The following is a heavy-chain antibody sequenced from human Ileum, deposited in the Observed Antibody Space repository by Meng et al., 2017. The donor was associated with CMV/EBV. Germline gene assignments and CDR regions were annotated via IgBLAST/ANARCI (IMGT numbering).Heavy chain of an antibody. Sequence: ETLSLTCAASGFSFSTFTMGWVRQAPGKGLEGVSTFDVNGGGATLYTDSVKGRFTISRDTSENPLYLQMNSLRVDDTAREYGAKGVTIGSPYRAFDLLGQGTKVTVSS. J-gene: IGHJ3*01. CDR2: FDVNGGGAT. CDR1: GFSFSTFT. CDR3: AKGVTIGSPYRAFDL. V-gene: IGHV3-23*01. D-gene: IGHD3-10*01.